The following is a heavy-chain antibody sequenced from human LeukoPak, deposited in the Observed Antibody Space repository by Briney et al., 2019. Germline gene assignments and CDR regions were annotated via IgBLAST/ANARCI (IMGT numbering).Heavy chain of an antibody. CDR3: ARVKLATQTAWFDP. V-gene: IGHV3-74*01. CDR1: GFTFSSHW. Sequence: SGGSLRLSCAASGFTFSSHWMHWVRQAPGKGLVWVSRINSDGSSTSYADSVKGRFTISRDNAKNTLYLQMNSLRAEDTAVYYCARVKLATQTAWFDPWGQGTPVTVSS. CDR2: INSDGSST. J-gene: IGHJ5*02. D-gene: IGHD6-13*01.